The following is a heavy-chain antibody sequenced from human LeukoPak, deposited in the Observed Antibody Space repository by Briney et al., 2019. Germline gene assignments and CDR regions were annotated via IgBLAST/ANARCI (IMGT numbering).Heavy chain of an antibody. CDR3: ARVIETRGYSYGYADY. CDR2: ISGSGGST. J-gene: IGHJ4*02. V-gene: IGHV3-23*01. CDR1: GFTFSSYA. Sequence: GGSLRLSCAASGFTFSSYAMSWVRQAPGKGLEWVSAISGSGGSTYYADSVKGRFTISRDNSKNTLYLQMNSLRAEDTAVYYCARVIETRGYSYGYADYWGQGTLVTVSS. D-gene: IGHD5-18*01.